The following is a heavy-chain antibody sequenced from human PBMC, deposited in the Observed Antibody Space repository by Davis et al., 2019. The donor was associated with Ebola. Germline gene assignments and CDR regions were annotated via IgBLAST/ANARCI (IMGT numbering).Heavy chain of an antibody. V-gene: IGHV6-1*01. CDR3: ARGWLRAGLDV. D-gene: IGHD5-18*01. CDR2: TYYTSKWFN. J-gene: IGHJ6*04. CDR1: GDTVFGKSGA. Sequence: HSQTLSLTCAISGDTVFGKSGAWNWIRQSPSRGLEWLGRTYYTSKWFNDYAVSVKSRITINPDTSKNQFSLQLNSVTPEDTALYYCARGWLRAGLDVWGEGTTVTVSS.